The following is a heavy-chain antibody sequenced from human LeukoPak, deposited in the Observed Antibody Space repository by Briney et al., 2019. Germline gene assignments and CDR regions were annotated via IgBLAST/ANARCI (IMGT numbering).Heavy chain of an antibody. CDR2: ISDSGRST. CDR1: GFTFSDYA. CDR3: ARHDSFIPY. Sequence: PGGSLRLSCTASGFTFSDYAMSWVRQAHGKGLEWVSGISDSGRSTYYSDSVRGRCTISRDISKNTVYLEVNNLRAEDTAVYFCARHDSFIPYWGQGTLVSVSS. V-gene: IGHV3-23*01. D-gene: IGHD5-18*01. J-gene: IGHJ4*02.